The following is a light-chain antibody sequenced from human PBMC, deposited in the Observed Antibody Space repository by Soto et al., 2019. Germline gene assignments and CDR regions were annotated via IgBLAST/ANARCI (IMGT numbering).Light chain of an antibody. V-gene: IGKV1-39*01. CDR1: QSISSY. CDR3: QQAYNVPLT. Sequence: DIQMTQSPSSLSASVGDRVTITCRASQSISSYLNWYQQKPGKAPKLLIYAASTLQSGVPSRFSGSGSGADYTLSISSLQPEDFATYYCQQAYNVPLTFGGGTKVEIK. J-gene: IGKJ4*01. CDR2: AAS.